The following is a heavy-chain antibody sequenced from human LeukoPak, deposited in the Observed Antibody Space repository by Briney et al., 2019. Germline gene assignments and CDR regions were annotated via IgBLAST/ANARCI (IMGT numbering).Heavy chain of an antibody. J-gene: IGHJ6*02. Sequence: ASVKVSCKASGYTFTSYDINWVRQATGQGLEWMGWTNPNSGNTGYAQKFQGRVTMTRSTSITTAYMELTSLRPEGTAVYYCVRCAVGCYYNYGIDAWGQGTTVTVSS. D-gene: IGHD2-8*01. CDR2: TNPNSGNT. CDR1: GYTFTSYD. V-gene: IGHV1-8*01. CDR3: VRCAVGCYYNYGIDA.